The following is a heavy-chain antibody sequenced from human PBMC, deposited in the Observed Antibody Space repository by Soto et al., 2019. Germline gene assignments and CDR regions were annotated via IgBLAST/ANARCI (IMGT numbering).Heavy chain of an antibody. J-gene: IGHJ4*02. CDR3: ARSFGWYAIDY. Sequence: QVLLQESGPGLVQPSGTLSLSCVVSGVSISSNYYWGWVRQPPGKGLEWLGDISHIGSVNYNPSLKRXVTLSMDKSQNQFSLKVNSVTAADTAVYYCARSFGWYAIDYWGQGTLVIVSS. V-gene: IGHV4-4*02. CDR2: ISHIGSV. D-gene: IGHD6-19*01. CDR1: GVSISSNYY.